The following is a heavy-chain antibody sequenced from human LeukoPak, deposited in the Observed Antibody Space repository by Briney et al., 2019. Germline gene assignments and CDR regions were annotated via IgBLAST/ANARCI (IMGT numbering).Heavy chain of an antibody. V-gene: IGHV3-21*01. J-gene: IGHJ4*02. CDR1: AFTFSNCG. D-gene: IGHD6-19*01. Sequence: PGRCLRLSCAPSAFTFSNCGINCVRQPPGDWLEWVSSISSSSSYTSYADSVKGRFTISRDNVKNSLDLQMNSLRAEDTAVYYCAIDRYSSGWYTFDYWLQGTLVSVSS. CDR2: ISSSSSYT. CDR3: AIDRYSSGWYTFDY.